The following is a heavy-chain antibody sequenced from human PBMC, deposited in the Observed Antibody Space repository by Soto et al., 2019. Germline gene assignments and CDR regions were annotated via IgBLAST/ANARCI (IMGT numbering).Heavy chain of an antibody. D-gene: IGHD6-19*01. CDR2: ISGSGGST. J-gene: IGHJ4*02. V-gene: IGHV3-23*01. CDR3: AKDQLQRIAVAGIGWAHFDY. CDR1: GFTFSSYA. Sequence: GGSLRLSCAASGFTFSSYAMSWVRQAPGKGLEWVSAISGSGGSTYYADSVKGRFTISRDNSKNTLYLQMNSLRAEDTAVYYCAKDQLQRIAVAGIGWAHFDYWGQGTLVTVSS.